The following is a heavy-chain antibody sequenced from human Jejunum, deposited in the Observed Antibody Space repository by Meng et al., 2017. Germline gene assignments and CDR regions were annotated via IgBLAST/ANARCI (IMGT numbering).Heavy chain of an antibody. V-gene: IGHV3-30*07. Sequence: GGSLRLSCAASGFTFSSYAMHWVRQAPGKGLEWVALISYDGSQKFYADSVKGRFTISRDNSKNTLYLQMNSLRAEDTAVYYCANRAAAGKMFDYWGQGTLVTVSS. D-gene: IGHD6-13*01. CDR3: ANRAAAGKMFDY. CDR1: GFTFSSYA. CDR2: ISYDGSQK. J-gene: IGHJ4*02.